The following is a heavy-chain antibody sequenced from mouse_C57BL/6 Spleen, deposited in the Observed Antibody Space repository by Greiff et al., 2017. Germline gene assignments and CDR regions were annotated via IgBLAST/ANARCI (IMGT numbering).Heavy chain of an antibody. J-gene: IGHJ2*01. D-gene: IGHD4-1*01. CDR3: TSNWAPYFDY. V-gene: IGHV6-6*01. Sequence: EVHLVESGGGLVQPGGSMKLSCAASGFTFSDAWMDWVRQSPEKGLEWVAEIRNKANNHATYYAESVKGRFTISRDDSKSSVYLQMNSLRAEDTGIYYCTSNWAPYFDYWGQGTTLTVSS. CDR1: GFTFSDAW. CDR2: IRNKANNHAT.